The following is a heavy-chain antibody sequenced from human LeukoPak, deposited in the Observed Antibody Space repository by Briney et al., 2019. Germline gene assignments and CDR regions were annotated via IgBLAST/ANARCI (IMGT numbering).Heavy chain of an antibody. CDR1: GFIFSSYA. CDR2: ISGSGGST. Sequence: PGGSLRLSCAASGFIFSSYAMSWVRQAPGKGLEWVSAISGSGGSTYYADSVKGRFTISRDNSKNTLYLQMNSLRAEDTAVYYCAKKPAVAAAGRGTYYFDYWGQGTLVTVSS. D-gene: IGHD6-13*01. V-gene: IGHV3-23*01. J-gene: IGHJ4*02. CDR3: AKKPAVAAAGRGTYYFDY.